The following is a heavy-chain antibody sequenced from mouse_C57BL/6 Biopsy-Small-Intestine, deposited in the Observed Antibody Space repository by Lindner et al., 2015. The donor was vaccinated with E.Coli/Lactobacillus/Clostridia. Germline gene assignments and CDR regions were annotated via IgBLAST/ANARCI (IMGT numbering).Heavy chain of an antibody. V-gene: IGHV1-18*01. D-gene: IGHD2-13*01. J-gene: IGHJ1*01. CDR3: AKTAVTTLKWFFDL. CDR2: IIPTFGTP. Sequence: SVKVSCKASGGTFNNYVIAWVRQAPGQGLEWVGGIIPTFGTPIYSQKFQGRLTITADESTSTAYMELSSLRSEDTAVYYCAKTAVTTLKWFFDLWGRGTLVTVSS. CDR1: GGTFNNYV.